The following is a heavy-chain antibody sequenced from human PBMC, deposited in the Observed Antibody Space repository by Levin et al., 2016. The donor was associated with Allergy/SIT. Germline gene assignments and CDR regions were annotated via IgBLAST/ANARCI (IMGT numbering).Heavy chain of an antibody. V-gene: IGHV4-39*01. J-gene: IGHJ6*02. D-gene: IGHD2-2*01. CDR2: IYYSGST. CDR1: GGSISSSSYY. Sequence: SETLSLTCTVSGGSISSSSYYWGWIRQPPGKGLEWIGSIYYSGSTYYNPSLKSRVTISVDTSKNQFSLKLSSVTAADTAVYYCAAVVPVGYGMDVWGQGTTVTVSS. CDR3: AAVVPVGYGMDV.